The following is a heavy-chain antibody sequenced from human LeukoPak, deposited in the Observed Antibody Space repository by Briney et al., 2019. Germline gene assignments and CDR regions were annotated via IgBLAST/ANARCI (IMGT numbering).Heavy chain of an antibody. CDR1: GFTFTNDA. CDR2: ISGSGGST. V-gene: IGHV3-23*01. D-gene: IGHD3-10*01. J-gene: IGHJ4*02. Sequence: GGSLRLSCAASGFTFTNDAMSWVRQAPGKALEWASGISGSGGSTNYADSVKGRFTISRDNSKNTLYLQMNSLRPEDTGVYYCAKGRYDYGSGSYLSDYWGQGTLVTVSS. CDR3: AKGRYDYGSGSYLSDY.